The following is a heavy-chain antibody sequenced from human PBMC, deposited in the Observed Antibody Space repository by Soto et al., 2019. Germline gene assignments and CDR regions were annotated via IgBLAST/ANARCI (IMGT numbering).Heavy chain of an antibody. CDR1: GGSVSSGSYY. J-gene: IGHJ5*02. V-gene: IGHV4-61*01. CDR3: ARVASSGWYANWFDP. D-gene: IGHD6-19*01. Sequence: QVQLQESGPGLVKPSETLSLTCTVSGGSVSSGSYYWSWIRQPPGKGLEWIGYIYYSGSTNYNPSLKGRVTISVDTSKNQFSLKLSSVTAADTAVYYCARVASSGWYANWFDPWGQGTLVTVSS. CDR2: IYYSGST.